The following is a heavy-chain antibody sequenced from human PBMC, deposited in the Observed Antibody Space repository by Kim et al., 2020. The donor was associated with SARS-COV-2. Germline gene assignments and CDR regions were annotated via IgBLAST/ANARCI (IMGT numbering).Heavy chain of an antibody. V-gene: IGHV1-18*04. CDR2: ISAYNGNT. Sequence: ASVKVSCKASGYTFTSYGISWVRQAPGQGLEWMGWISAYNGNTNYAQKLQGRVTMTTDTSTSTAYMELRSLRSDDTAVYYCATDNRGYSYGSHPAYYYYYGMDVWGQGTTVTVSS. CDR3: ATDNRGYSYGSHPAYYYYYGMDV. CDR1: GYTFTSYG. D-gene: IGHD5-18*01. J-gene: IGHJ6*02.